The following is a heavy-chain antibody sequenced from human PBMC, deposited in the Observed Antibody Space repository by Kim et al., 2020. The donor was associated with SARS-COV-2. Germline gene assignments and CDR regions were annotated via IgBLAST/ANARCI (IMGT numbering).Heavy chain of an antibody. V-gene: IGHV1-18*01. D-gene: IGHD4-17*01. CDR3: ARAEGVGLRWTSSFGP. CDR2: ISAYNGNT. J-gene: IGHJ5*02. Sequence: ASVKVSCKASGYTFTSYGISWVRQAPGQGLEWMGWISAYNGNTNYAQKLQGRVTMTTDTSTSTAYMELRSLRSDDTAVYYCARAEGVGLRWTSSFGPWGQGTLVTVSS. CDR1: GYTFTSYG.